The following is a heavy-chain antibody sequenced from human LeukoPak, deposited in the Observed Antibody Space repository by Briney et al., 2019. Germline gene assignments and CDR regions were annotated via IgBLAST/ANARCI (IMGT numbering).Heavy chain of an antibody. V-gene: IGHV3-30*04. J-gene: IGHJ4*02. CDR2: VLYDGSKK. Sequence: GGSLRLSCAVSGFTVSSYAMHWVRQAPGKGLEWVAVVLYDGSKKYYADSVKGRFTISRDNSKSTLYLQMNSLRAEDTAVYYCAREADSFDYWGQGTLVTVSS. CDR1: GFTVSSYA. CDR3: AREADSFDY.